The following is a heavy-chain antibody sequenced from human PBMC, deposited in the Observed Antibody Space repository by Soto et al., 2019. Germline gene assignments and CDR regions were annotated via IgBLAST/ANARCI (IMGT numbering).Heavy chain of an antibody. V-gene: IGHV1-46*01. CDR1: GYTFTTYY. Sequence: GASVKVCCKASGYTFTTYYMHWVRQAPGQGLEWLGIINPNGGSTTYAQKLQGRVTMTTDTSTSTAYMELRSLRSDDTAVYYCARVDSSGHEIDYWGQGTLVTVSS. D-gene: IGHD3-22*01. CDR2: INPNGGST. J-gene: IGHJ4*02. CDR3: ARVDSSGHEIDY.